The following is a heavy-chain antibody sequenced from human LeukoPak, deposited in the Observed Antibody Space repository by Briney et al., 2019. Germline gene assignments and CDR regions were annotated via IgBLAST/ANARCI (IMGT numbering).Heavy chain of an antibody. CDR2: INHSGST. D-gene: IGHD3-10*01. V-gene: IGHV4-34*01. CDR1: GGSFSGYY. J-gene: IGHJ5*02. Sequence: SETLSLTCAVYGGSFSGYYWSWIRQPPGKGLEWIGEINHSGSTNYNPSLKSRVTISVDTSKNPFSLKLSSVTAADTAVYYCARDHYGSGSYVPANWFDPWGQGTLVTVSS. CDR3: ARDHYGSGSYVPANWFDP.